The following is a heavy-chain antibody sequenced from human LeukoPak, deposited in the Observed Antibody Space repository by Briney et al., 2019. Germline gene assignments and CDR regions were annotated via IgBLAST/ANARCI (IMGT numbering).Heavy chain of an antibody. Sequence: GASVKVSCKTSGYTFTSYGISWVRQAPGQGLEWMGWISVYNGNTNYPQKFQGRVTMTTDTSTSTAYMELRSLRSDDAAVYYCARESSSWLLDYWGQGTLVTVSS. D-gene: IGHD6-13*01. CDR1: GYTFTSYG. CDR3: ARESSSWLLDY. V-gene: IGHV1-18*01. J-gene: IGHJ4*02. CDR2: ISVYNGNT.